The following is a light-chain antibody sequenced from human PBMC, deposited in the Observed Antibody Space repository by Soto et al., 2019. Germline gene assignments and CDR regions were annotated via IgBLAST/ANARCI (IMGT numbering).Light chain of an antibody. Sequence: EIVMTQSPPTLSVSPVASSTLSGRASQSVSTNLAWYQQKPGQVPRVLIYGASTRATEIPARFSGSGSGTEFTLTIDSLQSEDFAVYYCQQYNNWPRTFGQGTKVDIK. CDR1: QSVSTN. J-gene: IGKJ1*01. V-gene: IGKV3-15*01. CDR2: GAS. CDR3: QQYNNWPRT.